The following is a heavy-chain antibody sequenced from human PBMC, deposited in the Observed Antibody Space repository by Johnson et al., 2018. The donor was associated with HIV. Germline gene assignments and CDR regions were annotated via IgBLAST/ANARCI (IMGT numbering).Heavy chain of an antibody. Sequence: MLLVESGGGVMQPGKSLRLSCAASGFTFSDYYMSWIRQAPGKGLVWVSRINGDGSRTSYADSVKGRFTIARDNAKDSLYLQMNSLRAEDTAVYYCARDPLVEIMTNAFDIWGQGTMVTVSS. CDR2: INGDGSRT. CDR3: ARDPLVEIMTNAFDI. V-gene: IGHV3-74*01. D-gene: IGHD3-16*01. CDR1: GFTFSDYY. J-gene: IGHJ3*02.